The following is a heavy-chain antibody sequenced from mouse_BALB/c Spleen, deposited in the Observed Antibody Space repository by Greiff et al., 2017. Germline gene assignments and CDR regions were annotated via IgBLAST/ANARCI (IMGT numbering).Heavy chain of an antibody. J-gene: IGHJ4*01. Sequence: QVQLKQSGAELAKPGASVKMSCKASGYTFTSYWMHWVKQRPGQGLEWIGYINPSTGYTEYNQKFKDKATLTADKSSSTAYMQLSSLTSEDSAVYYCAKLGWAMDYWGQGTSVTVSS. D-gene: IGHD4-1*01. CDR1: GYTFTSYW. CDR2: INPSTGYT. CDR3: AKLGWAMDY. V-gene: IGHV1-7*01.